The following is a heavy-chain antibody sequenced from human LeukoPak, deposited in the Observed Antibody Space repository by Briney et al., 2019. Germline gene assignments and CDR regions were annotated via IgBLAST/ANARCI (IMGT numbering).Heavy chain of an antibody. V-gene: IGHV3-23*01. CDR3: AKDLEVGRWELIIDY. CDR2: ISGSGGGT. D-gene: IGHD1-26*01. Sequence: GGSLRLSCAASGFTFSSYAMSWVRQAPGKGLEWVSAISGSGGGTYYADSVKGRFTISRDNSKNTLYLQMNSLRAEDTAVYHCAKDLEVGRWELIIDYWGQGTLVTVSS. J-gene: IGHJ4*02. CDR1: GFTFSSYA.